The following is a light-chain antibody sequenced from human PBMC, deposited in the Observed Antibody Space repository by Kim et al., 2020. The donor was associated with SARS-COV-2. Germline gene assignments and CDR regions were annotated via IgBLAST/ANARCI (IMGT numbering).Light chain of an antibody. V-gene: IGLV2-14*03. CDR3: SSYTTRTTLI. CDR1: NSDVGRYNY. J-gene: IGLJ2*01. Sequence: GQSFTISCTGTNSDVGRYNYVSWYQQYPGKAPKLIIYDVTKRPSGISDRFSGSKSANTASLTISGLQAEDEADYYCSSYTTRTTLIFGGGTQLTVL. CDR2: DVT.